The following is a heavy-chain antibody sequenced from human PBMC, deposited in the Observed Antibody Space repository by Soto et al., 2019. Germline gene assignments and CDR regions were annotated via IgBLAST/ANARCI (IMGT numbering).Heavy chain of an antibody. Sequence: SETLSLTCTVYGGSFSGSYCSWVRQPPGKGLEWIGEINHSGITTYNPSLKSRATISVDTSKTQFSLKLNSVTAADTAVYYCARIPGRQGARRESHWYFDLWGRGTLVTVSS. V-gene: IGHV4-34*01. CDR1: GGSFSGSY. J-gene: IGHJ2*01. CDR2: INHSGIT. CDR3: ARIPGRQGARRESHWYFDL.